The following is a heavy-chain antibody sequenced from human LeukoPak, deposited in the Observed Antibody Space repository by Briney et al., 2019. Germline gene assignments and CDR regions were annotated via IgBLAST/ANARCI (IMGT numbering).Heavy chain of an antibody. CDR1: GFTFSTFA. D-gene: IGHD3-10*01. V-gene: IGHV3-21*06. J-gene: IGHJ4*02. CDR3: VRDVGAVRGEVYFDY. Sequence: TGGSLRLSCAASGFTFSTFAMHWVRLSPGKGLEWVSSITGSGPYILYADSVQHRFTISRDNTKNLLYLEMNSLRAEDTAMYFCVRDVGAVRGEVYFDYWGQGTLVTVSS. CDR2: ITGSGPYI.